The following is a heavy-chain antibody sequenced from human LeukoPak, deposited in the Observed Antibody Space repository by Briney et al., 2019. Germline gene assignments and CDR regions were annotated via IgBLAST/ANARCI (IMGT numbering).Heavy chain of an antibody. Sequence: SQTLSLTCAVSGGSISSGGYSWSWIRQPPGKGLEWIGYIYYSGSTYYNPSLKSRVTISVDTSKNQFSLKLSSVTAADTAVYYCVTYDSSGYYYEGAAFDIWGQGTMVTVSS. CDR1: GGSISSGGYS. D-gene: IGHD3-22*01. CDR2: IYYSGST. CDR3: VTYDSSGYYYEGAAFDI. J-gene: IGHJ3*02. V-gene: IGHV4-30-4*07.